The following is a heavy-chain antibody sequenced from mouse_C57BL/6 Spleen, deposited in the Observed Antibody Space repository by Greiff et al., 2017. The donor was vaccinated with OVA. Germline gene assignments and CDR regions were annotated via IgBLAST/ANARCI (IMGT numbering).Heavy chain of an antibody. CDR1: GYTFTSYW. J-gene: IGHJ1*03. CDR2: IHPNSGST. Sequence: VQLQQPGAELVKPGASVKLSCKASGYTFTSYWMHWVKQRPGQGLEWIGMIHPNSGSTNYNEKFKSKATLTVDKSSSTAYMQLSSLTSEDSAVYYCARSGWLRREWYFDVWGTGTTVTVSS. CDR3: ARSGWLRREWYFDV. V-gene: IGHV1-64*01. D-gene: IGHD2-2*01.